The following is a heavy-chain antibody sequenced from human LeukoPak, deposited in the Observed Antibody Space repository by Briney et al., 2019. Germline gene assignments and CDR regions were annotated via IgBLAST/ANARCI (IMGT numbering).Heavy chain of an antibody. CDR2: IYWDDDN. D-gene: IGHD6-19*01. Sequence: TLSLTCTVSGGSISSYYWSWIRQPPGEALEWLALIYWDDDNRYSPSLKTRLTFTKDTSKNQVVLTMTNMDPVDTATYYCALQIYSSGWYVFDYWGQGTLVTVSS. CDR1: GGSISSYYW. CDR3: ALQIYSSGWYVFDY. V-gene: IGHV2-5*08. J-gene: IGHJ4*02.